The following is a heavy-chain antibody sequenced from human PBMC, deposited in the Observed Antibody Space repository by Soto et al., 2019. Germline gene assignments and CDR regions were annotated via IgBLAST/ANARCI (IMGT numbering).Heavy chain of an antibody. D-gene: IGHD3-3*01. Sequence: GSGPALVNPTQTLTLTCTFSGFSLSTSGLGVGWIRRPPGKALELLARIYWDDDKRYSPSLKSRLTITKDTSKNQVVLTMTNMDPVDTATYHCAHTYDFRSGYYTRGYNRFDPWAQGTMVTVSS. CDR1: GFSLSTSGLG. CDR3: AHTYDFRSGYYTRGYNRFDP. CDR2: IYWDDDK. J-gene: IGHJ5*02. V-gene: IGHV2-5*02.